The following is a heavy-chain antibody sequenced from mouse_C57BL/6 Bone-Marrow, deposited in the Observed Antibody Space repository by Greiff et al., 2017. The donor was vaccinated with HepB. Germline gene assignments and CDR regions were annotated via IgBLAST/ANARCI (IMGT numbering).Heavy chain of an antibody. D-gene: IGHD1-1*01. CDR1: GYTFTSYG. CDR2: IYPRSGNT. V-gene: IGHV1-81*01. J-gene: IGHJ1*03. Sequence: LEESGAELARPGASVKLSCKASGYTFTSYGISWVKQRTGQGLEWIGEIYPRSGNTYYNEKFKGKATLTADKSSSTAYMELRSLTSEDSAVYFCARKGYYYGSSYWYFDVWGTGTTVTVSS. CDR3: ARKGYYYGSSYWYFDV.